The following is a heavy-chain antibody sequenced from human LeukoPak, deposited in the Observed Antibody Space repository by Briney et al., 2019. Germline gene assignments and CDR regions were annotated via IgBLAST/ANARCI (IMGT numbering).Heavy chain of an antibody. CDR3: ARDPYWDDAFDI. CDR2: IYYSGST. J-gene: IGHJ3*02. Sequence: SETLSLTCTVSGASVSSYYWSWIRQPPGKGLEWIGYIYYSGSTNYNPSLKSRVTISVDTSKNQFSLKLSSVTAADTAVYYCARDPYWDDAFDIWGQGTMVTVSS. D-gene: IGHD2-8*02. V-gene: IGHV4-59*02. CDR1: GASVSSYY.